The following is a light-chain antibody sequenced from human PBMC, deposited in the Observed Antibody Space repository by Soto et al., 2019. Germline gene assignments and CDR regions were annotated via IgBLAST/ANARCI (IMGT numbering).Light chain of an antibody. CDR3: QQTFNLPRT. CDR1: QTIGTY. CDR2: ASS. V-gene: IGKV1-39*01. Sequence: IQMTQSPYSLSASVGDRITITCRASQTIGTYLNWYQQVPGKAPKLLIYASSSLQTGVPSRFSGSGSGTHFTLIINSLPPEDSGTYYCQQTFNLPRTFGPGTMVETK. J-gene: IGKJ1*01.